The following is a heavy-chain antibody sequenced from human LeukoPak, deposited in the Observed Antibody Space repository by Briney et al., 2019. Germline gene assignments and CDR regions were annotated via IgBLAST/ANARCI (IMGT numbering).Heavy chain of an antibody. V-gene: IGHV3-11*06. Sequence: GGSLRLSCAASGFTFNDYYMTWIRQAPGKGLECVSYISSTGSYTIFADSVKGRFTISRDNAKNSLYLQMSNLRAEDTALYYCARQQTSAATGGFDFWGQGTLVTVSS. CDR2: ISSTGSYT. CDR1: GFTFNDYY. CDR3: ARQQTSAATGGFDF. J-gene: IGHJ4*02. D-gene: IGHD6-25*01.